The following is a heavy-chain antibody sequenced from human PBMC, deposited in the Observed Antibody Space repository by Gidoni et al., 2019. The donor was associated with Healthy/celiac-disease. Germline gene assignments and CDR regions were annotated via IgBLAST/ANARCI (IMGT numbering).Heavy chain of an antibody. CDR1: GFTFSSYG. J-gene: IGHJ6*02. Sequence: QVQLVESGGGVVQPGRSLRLSCAASGFTFSSYGMHWVRQAPGKGLEWVAVISYDGSNKYYADSVKGRFTISRDNSKNTLYLQMNSLRAEDTAVYYCAKDIVVVPAAIGSSYYYYYYGMDVWGQGTTVTVSS. CDR2: ISYDGSNK. D-gene: IGHD2-2*02. V-gene: IGHV3-30*18. CDR3: AKDIVVVPAAIGSSYYYYYYGMDV.